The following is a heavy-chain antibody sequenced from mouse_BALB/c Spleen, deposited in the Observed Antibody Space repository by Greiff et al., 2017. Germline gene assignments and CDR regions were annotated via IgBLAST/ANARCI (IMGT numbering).Heavy chain of an antibody. V-gene: IGHV5-4*02. CDR3: ASDGYSFAY. Sequence: DVMLVESGGGLVKPGGSLKLSCAASGFTFSDYYMYWVRQTPEKRLEWVATISDGGSYTYYPDSVKGRFTISRDNAKNNLYLQMSSLKSEDTAMYYCASDGYSFAYWGQGTLVTVSA. CDR2: ISDGGSYT. J-gene: IGHJ3*01. CDR1: GFTFSDYY. D-gene: IGHD2-3*01.